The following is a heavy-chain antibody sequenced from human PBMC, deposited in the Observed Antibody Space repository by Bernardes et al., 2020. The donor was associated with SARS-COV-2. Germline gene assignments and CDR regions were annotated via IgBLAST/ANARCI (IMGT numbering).Heavy chain of an antibody. J-gene: IGHJ6*02. CDR3: ARDSKWLVTGYDGMDV. V-gene: IGHV3-21*01. CDR1: GFTFSSYS. CDR2: ISSSSSYI. Sequence: GGSLRLSCAASGFTFSSYSMNWVRQAPGKGLEWVSSISSSSSYIYYADSVKGRFTISRDNAKNSLYLQMNSLRAEDTAVYYCARDSKWLVTGYDGMDVWGQGTTVTVSS. D-gene: IGHD6-19*01.